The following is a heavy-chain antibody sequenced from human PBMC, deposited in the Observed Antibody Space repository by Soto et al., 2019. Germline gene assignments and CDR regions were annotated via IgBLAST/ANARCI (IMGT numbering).Heavy chain of an antibody. Sequence: PGGSLRLSCAASGFTFSSYGMHWVRQAPGKGLEWVAVISYDGSNKYYADSVKGRFTISRDNSKNTLYLQMNSLRAEDTAVYYCAKSSDFWSGYPIQYYYYYYGMDVWGQGTTVTVSS. V-gene: IGHV3-30*18. CDR2: ISYDGSNK. J-gene: IGHJ6*02. D-gene: IGHD3-3*01. CDR1: GFTFSSYG. CDR3: AKSSDFWSGYPIQYYYYYYGMDV.